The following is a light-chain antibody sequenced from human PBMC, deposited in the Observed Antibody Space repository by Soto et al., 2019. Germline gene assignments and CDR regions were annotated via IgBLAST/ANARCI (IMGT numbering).Light chain of an antibody. CDR2: GAS. J-gene: IGKJ1*01. V-gene: IGKV3-15*01. CDR1: QSVSSN. CDR3: QQYNNGGT. Sequence: EIVMTQSPAILSVSPGERATLSCRASQSVSSNLAWYQQKPGQAPRLLIYGASTRATAIPARFSGSGSGTEFTLTISSLQSEYFAVYYCQQYNNGGTFGQGTKVEIK.